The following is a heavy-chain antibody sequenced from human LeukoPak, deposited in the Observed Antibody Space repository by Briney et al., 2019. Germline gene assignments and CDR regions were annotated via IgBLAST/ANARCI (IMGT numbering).Heavy chain of an antibody. Sequence: GGSLRLSCAASGFTFSSYSMNWVRQAPGRGLEWVSSIRFTGSYIYYADSVKGRFTISKDDAKNSMLLQMNSLRAEDTAVYYCARADYGGNLFFDYWGQGALVTVSS. CDR1: GFTFSSYS. CDR2: IRFTGSYI. D-gene: IGHD4-23*01. J-gene: IGHJ4*02. CDR3: ARADYGGNLFFDY. V-gene: IGHV3-21*01.